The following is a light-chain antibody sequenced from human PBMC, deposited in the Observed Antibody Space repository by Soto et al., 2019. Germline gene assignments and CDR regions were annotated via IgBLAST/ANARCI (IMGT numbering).Light chain of an antibody. V-gene: IGKV1-5*01. J-gene: IGKJ1*01. CDR2: DAS. CDR1: QSISSW. CDR3: QQYNSYSVWT. Sequence: DIQMTQSPSTLSASVVDRVTITCRASQSISSWLAWYQQKPGKAPKLLIYDASSLESGVPSRFSGSGSGTEFTLTISSLQPDDFATYYCQQYNSYSVWTFGQGTKVDIK.